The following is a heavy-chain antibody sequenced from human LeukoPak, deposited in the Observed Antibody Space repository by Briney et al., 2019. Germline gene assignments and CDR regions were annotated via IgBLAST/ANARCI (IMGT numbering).Heavy chain of an antibody. V-gene: IGHV4-59*11. CDR2: IYYSGST. CDR1: GGSISSHY. CDR3: ARERRASLFDP. Sequence: PSETLSLTCTVSGGSISSHYWSWIRQPPGKGLEWIGYIYYSGSTNYNPSLKSRVTISVDTSKNQFSLKLSSVTAADTAVYYRARERRASLFDPWGQGTLVTVSS. J-gene: IGHJ5*02. D-gene: IGHD1-26*01.